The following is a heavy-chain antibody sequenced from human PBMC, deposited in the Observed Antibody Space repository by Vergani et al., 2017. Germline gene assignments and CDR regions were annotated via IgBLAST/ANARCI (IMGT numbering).Heavy chain of an antibody. CDR3: RGEMDV. CDR2: ISNDGRHT. Sequence: VQLVESGGGLVQPGGSLRLSCEASGFSFPGYAMSWVRQAPGKGLEWVALISNDGRHTYYADSVRGRFSISRDNSKNTLYLQMNSLRTEDTANYYCRGEMDVWGKGTTVTVSS. V-gene: IGHV3-30*04. CDR1: GFSFPGYA. J-gene: IGHJ6*04.